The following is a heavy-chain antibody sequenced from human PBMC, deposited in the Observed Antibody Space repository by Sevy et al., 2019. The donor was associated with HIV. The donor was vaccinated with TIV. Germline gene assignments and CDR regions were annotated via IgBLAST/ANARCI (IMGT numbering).Heavy chain of an antibody. CDR1: GDTFTNNY. V-gene: IGHV1-46*01. CDR3: VRADPAQHFDS. CDR2: IDPSAGNA. J-gene: IGHJ4*02. Sequence: ASVKVSCKASGDTFTNNYMHWVRQAPGQGLEWMGIIDPSAGNASYAQRFQGRVTMTRYTSTSTLYMDLNSLGSEDTAVYYCVRADPAQHFDSWGQGTLVTVSS.